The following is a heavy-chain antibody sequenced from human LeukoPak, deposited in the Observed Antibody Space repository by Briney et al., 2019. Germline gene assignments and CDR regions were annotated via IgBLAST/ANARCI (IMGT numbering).Heavy chain of an antibody. CDR2: IGTIGDT. J-gene: IGHJ2*01. D-gene: IGHD2-2*01. Sequence: GGSLRLSCAASGFTFSSTDLHWVRQGIGEGLEWVSAIGTIGDTYYADSVKGRFTISREDAKNYLYLQVNSLRAGDTAVYYCVRESDCRRSSCYGGVLGHFDLWGRGTLVTVSS. CDR3: VRESDCRRSSCYGGVLGHFDL. V-gene: IGHV3-13*01. CDR1: GFTFSSTD.